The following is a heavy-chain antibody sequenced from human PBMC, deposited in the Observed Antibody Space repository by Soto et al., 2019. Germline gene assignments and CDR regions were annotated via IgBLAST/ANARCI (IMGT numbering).Heavy chain of an antibody. CDR3: ARDPKRGLWSGYPLTNYYYGLDV. V-gene: IGHV1-18*01. CDR1: GYTFTNYG. D-gene: IGHD3-3*01. Sequence: QAQLEQSGAEVKKPGASVKVSCKASGYTFTNYGITWVRQAPGQGLEWMGWISPFNGNTNYAQKFQGRVTMTTDRSTTTAYMELRSLRSDDTAVYSCARDPKRGLWSGYPLTNYYYGLDVWGQGTTVTVSS. J-gene: IGHJ6*02. CDR2: ISPFNGNT.